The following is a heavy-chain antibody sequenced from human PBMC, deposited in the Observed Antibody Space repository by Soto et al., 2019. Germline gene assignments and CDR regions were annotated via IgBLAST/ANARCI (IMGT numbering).Heavy chain of an antibody. D-gene: IGHD3-10*01. CDR1: GFSLSTRDVG. Sequence: QITLKESGPTLVKPTQTLTXTCTFSGFSLSTRDVGVGWIRQPPGKALEWLTLIYWDDYKHYSPSLETRLAITKDTSKNQVVLTMTNMDPVDTATYYCAQKGRGYFDYWGQGTLVTVSS. J-gene: IGHJ4*02. CDR3: AQKGRGYFDY. CDR2: IYWDDYK. V-gene: IGHV2-5*02.